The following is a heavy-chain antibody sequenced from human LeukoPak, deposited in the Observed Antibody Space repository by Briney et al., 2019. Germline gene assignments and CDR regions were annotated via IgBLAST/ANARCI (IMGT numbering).Heavy chain of an antibody. D-gene: IGHD6-13*01. J-gene: IGHJ5*02. V-gene: IGHV2-5*02. CDR1: GFSLSTSGVG. CDR2: IYWDDDK. CDR3: AQAYSSSWYLNWFDP. Sequence: SGPTLVNPTQTLTLTCAFSGFSLSTSGVGVGWIRQPPGKALEWLALIYWDDDKRYSPSLKSRLTITKDTSKNQVVLTMTNMDPVDTATYYCAQAYSSSWYLNWFDPWGQGTLVTVSS.